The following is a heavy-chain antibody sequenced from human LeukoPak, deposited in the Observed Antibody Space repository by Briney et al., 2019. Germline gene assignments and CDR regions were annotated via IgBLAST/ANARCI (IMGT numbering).Heavy chain of an antibody. CDR2: MNPNSGNT. J-gene: IGHJ5*02. Sequence: ASVKVSCKASGYTFTSYGINWVRQATGQGLEWMGWMNPNSGNTDTAQKFLGRVTITRNTSISTAYMELSSLRSEDTAVYYCARGGTSNGFDPWGKGTLVTVSS. D-gene: IGHD1-1*01. CDR3: ARGGTSNGFDP. V-gene: IGHV1-8*01. CDR1: GYTFTSYG.